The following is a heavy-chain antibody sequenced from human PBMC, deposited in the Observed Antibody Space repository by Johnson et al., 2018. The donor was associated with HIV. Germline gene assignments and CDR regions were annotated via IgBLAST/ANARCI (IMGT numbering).Heavy chain of an antibody. CDR1: GFTFSSYA. CDR2: ISYDGSNK. Sequence: QVQLVESGGGVVQPGRSLRLSCAASGFTFSSYAMHWVRQAPGKGLAWVAVISYDGSNKYYGDSVKGRFTISKDNSKNTLYLQMNSLKTEDTAVYYCTTDPWGSDAFDSWGQGTMVTVSS. D-gene: IGHD7-27*01. J-gene: IGHJ3*02. CDR3: TTDPWGSDAFDS. V-gene: IGHV3-30*04.